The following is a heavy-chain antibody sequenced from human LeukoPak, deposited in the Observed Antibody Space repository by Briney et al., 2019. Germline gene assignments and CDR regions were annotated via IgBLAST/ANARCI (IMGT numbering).Heavy chain of an antibody. J-gene: IGHJ4*02. Sequence: PGGSLRLSCAASGFTVSSNYMSWVRRAPGKGLEWVSVIYSGGSTYYADSVKGRFTISRDNSKNTLYLQMNSLRAEDTAVYYCARRRGSYYFDYWGQGTLVTVSS. V-gene: IGHV3-66*01. CDR1: GFTVSSNY. CDR2: IYSGGST. CDR3: ARRRGSYYFDY. D-gene: IGHD2-15*01.